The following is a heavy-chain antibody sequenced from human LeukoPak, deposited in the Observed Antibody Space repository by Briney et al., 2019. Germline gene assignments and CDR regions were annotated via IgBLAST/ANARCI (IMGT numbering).Heavy chain of an antibody. D-gene: IGHD2-8*01. Sequence: ASVKVSCKASGYTFTGYYMHWVRQAPGQGLEWMGWINPNSGGTNYAQKFQGRVPMTRDPSISTAYMERGRLRSDDTAVYYCARLPPLGEEWYWYFDLWGGGALVTDSS. CDR3: ARLPPLGEEWYWYFDL. CDR1: GYTFTGYY. CDR2: INPNSGGT. V-gene: IGHV1-2*02. J-gene: IGHJ2*01.